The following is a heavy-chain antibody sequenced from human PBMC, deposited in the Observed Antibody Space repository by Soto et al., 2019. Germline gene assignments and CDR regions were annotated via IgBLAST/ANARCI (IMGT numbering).Heavy chain of an antibody. J-gene: IGHJ2*01. Sequence: GGSLRLSRAASGFTFSNFGMHWVRQAPGKGLEWVAVIWYDGSNEYYPDSVKGRFTISRDNSKNTLYLQMNSLRAEDTAVYYCARLNTGWYFDFWGRGTLVTVSS. CDR3: ARLNTGWYFDF. D-gene: IGHD4-17*01. V-gene: IGHV3-33*01. CDR1: GFTFSNFG. CDR2: IWYDGSNE.